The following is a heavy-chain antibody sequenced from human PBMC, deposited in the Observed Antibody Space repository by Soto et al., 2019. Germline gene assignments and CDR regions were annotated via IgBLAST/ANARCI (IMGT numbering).Heavy chain of an antibody. Sequence: EVQLVESGGGLVQPGRSLRLSCAASGFTFDDYAMHWVRQAPGKGLEWVSGISWNSGSIGYADSVKGRFTISRDNAKNSLYLQMNSLRAEDTALYYCAKDIPFRRTEWIFDYWGQGTLVTVSS. CDR3: AKDIPFRRTEWIFDY. V-gene: IGHV3-9*01. CDR2: ISWNSGSI. D-gene: IGHD2-2*03. CDR1: GFTFDDYA. J-gene: IGHJ4*02.